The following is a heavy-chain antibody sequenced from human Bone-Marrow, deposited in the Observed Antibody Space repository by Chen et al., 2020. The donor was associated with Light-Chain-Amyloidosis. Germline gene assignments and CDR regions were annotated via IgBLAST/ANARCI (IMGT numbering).Heavy chain of an antibody. CDR2: ISGSGGSR. CDR3: AKDISYDDILPGYPADAFDI. V-gene: IGHV3-23*04. J-gene: IGHJ3*02. CDR1: GFAFSSYA. Sequence: EVQLVESGGGLLQRGGSLRLSCAASGFAFSSYAMSWVRQAPGKGLEWVATISGSGGSRYYGDSVKGRLNISRDNSKNALFLKMNSLRAEDTAVYYWAKDISYDDILPGYPADAFDIWGQGTMVTVSS. D-gene: IGHD3-9*01.